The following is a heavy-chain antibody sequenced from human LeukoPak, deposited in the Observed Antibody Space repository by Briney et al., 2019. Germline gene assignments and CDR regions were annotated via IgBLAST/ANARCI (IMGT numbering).Heavy chain of an antibody. CDR2: MNPNSGNT. CDR1: GYTFTNYD. V-gene: IGHV1-8*01. CDR3: ARGRYESSGYYCDY. J-gene: IGHJ4*02. D-gene: IGHD3-22*01. Sequence: ASVKVSCKASGYTFTNYDINWVRQATGQGLEWMGWMNPNSGNTGYTQKFQGRVTMTRNTSISTAYMELSSPRSEDTAVYYCARGRYESSGYYCDYWGQGTQVTVSS.